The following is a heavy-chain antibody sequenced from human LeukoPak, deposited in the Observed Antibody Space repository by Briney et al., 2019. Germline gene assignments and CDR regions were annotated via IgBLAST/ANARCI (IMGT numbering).Heavy chain of an antibody. D-gene: IGHD3-22*01. CDR2: IYYSGST. CDR1: GGSISSSSYY. V-gene: IGHV4-39*07. Sequence: SETLSLTCTVSGGSISSSSYYWGWIRQPPGKGLEWIGSIYYSGSTYYNPSLKSRVTISVDTSKNQFSLKLCSVTAADTAVYYCAREPSDYYDAFNIWGQGTMVTVSS. J-gene: IGHJ3*02. CDR3: AREPSDYYDAFNI.